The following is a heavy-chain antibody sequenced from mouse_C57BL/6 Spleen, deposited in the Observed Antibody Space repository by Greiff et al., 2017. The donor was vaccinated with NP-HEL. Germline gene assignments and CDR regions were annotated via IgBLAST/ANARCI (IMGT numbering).Heavy chain of an antibody. V-gene: IGHV1-64*01. Sequence: QVQLQQPGAELVKPGASVKLSCKASGYTFTSYWMHWVKQRPGQGLEWIGMIHPNSGSTNYNEKFKSKATLTVDKAPSTAYLQLSSLTSEDSAVYYCARYYGSSRDAMDYWGQGTSVTVSS. D-gene: IGHD1-1*01. CDR3: ARYYGSSRDAMDY. CDR1: GYTFTSYW. J-gene: IGHJ4*01. CDR2: IHPNSGST.